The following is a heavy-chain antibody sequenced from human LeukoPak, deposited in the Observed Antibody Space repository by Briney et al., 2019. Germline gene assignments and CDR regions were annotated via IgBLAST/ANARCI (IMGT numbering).Heavy chain of an antibody. V-gene: IGHV4-34*01. J-gene: IGHJ5*02. CDR2: INHSGST. CDR1: GGSFSGYY. D-gene: IGHD3-22*01. Sequence: SETLSLTCAVYGGSFSGYYWSWIRQPPGKGLEWIGEINHSGSTNYNPSLKSRVTISVDTSKNQFSLKLSSVTAADTAVYYYARGGRGYYRNWFDPWGQGTLVTVSS. CDR3: ARGGRGYYRNWFDP.